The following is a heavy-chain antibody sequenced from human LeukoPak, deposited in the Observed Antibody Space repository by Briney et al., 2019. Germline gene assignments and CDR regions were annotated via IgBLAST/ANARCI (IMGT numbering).Heavy chain of an antibody. V-gene: IGHV3-21*01. CDR1: GFTFSSYS. CDR3: ARGQTYYYDSSGYYFPN. J-gene: IGHJ4*02. CDR2: ISSSSSYI. Sequence: GGSLRLSCAASGFTFSSYSMNWVRQAPGKGLEWVSSISSSSSYIYYADSVKGRFTISRDNAKNSLYLQMNSLRAEDTAVYYCARGQTYYYDSSGYYFPNWGQGTLVTVSS. D-gene: IGHD3-22*01.